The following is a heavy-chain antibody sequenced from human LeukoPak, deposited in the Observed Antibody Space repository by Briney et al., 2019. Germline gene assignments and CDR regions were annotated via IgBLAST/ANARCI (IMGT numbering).Heavy chain of an antibody. D-gene: IGHD4-17*01. CDR1: GFTFSSYS. J-gene: IGHJ4*02. V-gene: IGHV3-33*08. CDR3: ARDNRANYGLDY. Sequence: GGSLRLSCTASGFTFSSYSLNWVRQAPGKGLEWVAVIWYDGSNKYYADSVKGRFTISRDNSKNTLYLQMNSLRAEDTAVYYCARDNRANYGLDYWGQGTLVTVSS. CDR2: IWYDGSNK.